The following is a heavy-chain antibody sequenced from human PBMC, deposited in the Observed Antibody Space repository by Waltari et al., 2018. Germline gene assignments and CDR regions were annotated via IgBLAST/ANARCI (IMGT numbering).Heavy chain of an antibody. CDR2: IYTSGST. Sequence: QVQLQESGPGLVKPSQTLSLTCTVSGGSISSGSYYWSWIRQPAGKGLEWIGRIYTSGSTNYNPARKSRVTISVDTSKNQFSLKLSSVTAADTAVYYCARAHYYDSSGAFDIWGQGTMVTVSS. J-gene: IGHJ3*02. V-gene: IGHV4-61*02. D-gene: IGHD3-22*01. CDR3: ARAHYYDSSGAFDI. CDR1: GGSISSGSYY.